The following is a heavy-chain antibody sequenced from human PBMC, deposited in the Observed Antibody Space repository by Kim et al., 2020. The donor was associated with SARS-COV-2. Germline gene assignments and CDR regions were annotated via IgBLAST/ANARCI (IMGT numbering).Heavy chain of an antibody. Sequence: GGSLRLSCSASGFTFSSYAMHWVRQAPGKGLEYVSAISSNGGSTYYADSVKGRFTISRDNSKNTLYLQMSSLRAEDTAVYYCVKDISHLYSSSWYASSYWGQGTLVTVSS. CDR1: GFTFSSYA. V-gene: IGHV3-64D*06. CDR2: ISSNGGST. D-gene: IGHD6-13*01. J-gene: IGHJ4*02. CDR3: VKDISHLYSSSWYASSY.